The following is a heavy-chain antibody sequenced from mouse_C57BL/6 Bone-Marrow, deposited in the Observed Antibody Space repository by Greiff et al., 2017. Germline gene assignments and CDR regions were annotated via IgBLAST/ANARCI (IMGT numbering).Heavy chain of an antibody. CDR1: GYTFTSYW. J-gene: IGHJ1*03. V-gene: IGHV1-53*01. CDR2: INPSNGGT. D-gene: IGHD2-3*01. Sequence: QVQLQQPGTELVKPGASVKLSCKASGYTFTSYWMHWVKQRPGQGLEWIGNINPSNGGTNYNEKFKSKATLTVDKSSSPAYMQLSSLTSEDSAVYYCARNGWLLRYFDVWGTGTTVTVSS. CDR3: ARNGWLLRYFDV.